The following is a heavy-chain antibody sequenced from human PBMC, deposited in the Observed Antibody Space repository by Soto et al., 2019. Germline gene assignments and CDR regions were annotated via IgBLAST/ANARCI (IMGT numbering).Heavy chain of an antibody. J-gene: IGHJ6*02. Sequence: PGESLKISCKGSGYSFTSYWISWVRQMPGKGLEWMGRIDPSDSYTNYSPSFQGHVTISADKSISTAYLQWSSLKASDTAMYYCARHLPRYCSGGSCYSFAGGYYGMDVWGQGTTVTVSS. CDR2: IDPSDSYT. V-gene: IGHV5-10-1*01. CDR1: GYSFTSYW. CDR3: ARHLPRYCSGGSCYSFAGGYYGMDV. D-gene: IGHD2-15*01.